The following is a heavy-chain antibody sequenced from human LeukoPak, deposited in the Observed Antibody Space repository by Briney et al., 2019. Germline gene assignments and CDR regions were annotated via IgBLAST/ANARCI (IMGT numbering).Heavy chain of an antibody. J-gene: IGHJ5*02. CDR1: GFNFSNYA. Sequence: TGGSLRLSCAAAGFNFSNYAMHWVRQAPGKGLEWVALISYDGSVEKNAASVKGRFTISRDNSKNTLYLQMNSLRTEDTAVYYCARALGRSWDSPLASWGQGTLGSVSS. CDR2: ISYDGSVE. D-gene: IGHD6-13*01. V-gene: IGHV3-30*04. CDR3: ARALGRSWDSPLAS.